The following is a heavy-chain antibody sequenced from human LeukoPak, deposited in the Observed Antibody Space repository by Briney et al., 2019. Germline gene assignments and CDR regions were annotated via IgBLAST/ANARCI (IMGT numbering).Heavy chain of an antibody. J-gene: IGHJ4*02. CDR3: TTDRPYHLRNFDWLSPLDY. D-gene: IGHD3-9*01. CDR1: GFTFSNAW. CDR2: IKGKTDDGTP. Sequence: PGGSLRLSCAASGFTFSNAWMSWVRQAPGKGWECVGRIKGKTDDGTPDYAAPVKDTFTISRDDSKNTLYLQMNSLKTEDTAVYYCTTDRPYHLRNFDWLSPLDYWGQGALVTVSS. V-gene: IGHV3-15*01.